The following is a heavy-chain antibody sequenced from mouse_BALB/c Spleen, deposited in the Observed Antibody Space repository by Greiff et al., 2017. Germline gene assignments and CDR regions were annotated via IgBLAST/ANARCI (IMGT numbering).Heavy chain of an antibody. CDR2: IRSKSNNYAT. CDR1: GFTFNTYA. CDR3: VRPSYYDYYYAMDY. J-gene: IGHJ4*01. D-gene: IGHD2-4*01. V-gene: IGHV10-1*02. Sequence: GGGLVQPKGSLKLSCAASGFTFNTYAMNWVRQAPGKGLEWVARIRSKSNNYATYYADSVKDRFTISRDDSQSMLYLQMNNLKTEDTAMYYCVRPSYYDYYYAMDYWGQGTSVTVSS.